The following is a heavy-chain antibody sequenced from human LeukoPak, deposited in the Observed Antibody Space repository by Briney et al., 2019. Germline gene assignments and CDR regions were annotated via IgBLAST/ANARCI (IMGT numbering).Heavy chain of an antibody. D-gene: IGHD3-10*01. J-gene: IGHJ6*03. CDR2: IKQDGSEK. Sequence: GGSLRLSCAASGFTFSSYWMNWVRQAPGKGLEWVANIKQDGSEKYYVDSVKGRFTISRDNAKNSLYLQMNSLRAEDTAVYYCARDGVTMVRGVKVLDYYYYYMDVWGKGTTVTVSS. CDR3: ARDGVTMVRGVKVLDYYYYYMDV. V-gene: IGHV3-7*01. CDR1: GFTFSSYW.